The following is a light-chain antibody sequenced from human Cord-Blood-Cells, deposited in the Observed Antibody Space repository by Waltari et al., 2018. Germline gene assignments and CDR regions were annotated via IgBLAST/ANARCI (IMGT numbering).Light chain of an antibody. CDR1: QSVSSSY. Sequence: EIVLTQSPGTLSLSPGERATLSCRASQSVSSSYLAWYQQKPGQAPRLLTYGASSRATGIPDRVSGSGSVTDFTLTISRLEPEDFAVYYCQQYGSSPPLTFGGGTKVEIK. V-gene: IGKV3-20*01. J-gene: IGKJ4*01. CDR3: QQYGSSPPLT. CDR2: GAS.